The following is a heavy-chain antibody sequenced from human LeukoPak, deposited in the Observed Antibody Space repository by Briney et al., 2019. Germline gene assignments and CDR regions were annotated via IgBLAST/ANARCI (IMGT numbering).Heavy chain of an antibody. Sequence: ASETLSLTCTVSGGSISSYYWSWIRQPAGKGLEWIGRIFTSGSTNYNPSPKSRVTMSVDTSKNQFSLKVSSVTAADTAVYYCARDPGWNDDPFDYWGQGTLVTVSS. CDR1: GGSISSYY. V-gene: IGHV4-4*07. D-gene: IGHD1-1*01. CDR3: ARDPGWNDDPFDY. J-gene: IGHJ4*02. CDR2: IFTSGST.